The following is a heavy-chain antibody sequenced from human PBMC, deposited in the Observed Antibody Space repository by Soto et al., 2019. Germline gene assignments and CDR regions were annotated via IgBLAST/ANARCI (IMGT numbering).Heavy chain of an antibody. V-gene: IGHV1-2*02. J-gene: IGHJ5*02. D-gene: IGHD2-2*01. CDR1: GYTFTDYF. Sequence: ASVKVSCKASGYTFTDYFIHWVRQAPGQGFEWMGWINPKSRGTNYAQKFQGRVTMTTDTSTTTAYMELRGLRSDDTAVYYCARVVPGAEAWFGPWGQGTLVTVSS. CDR2: INPKSRGT. CDR3: ARVVPGAEAWFGP.